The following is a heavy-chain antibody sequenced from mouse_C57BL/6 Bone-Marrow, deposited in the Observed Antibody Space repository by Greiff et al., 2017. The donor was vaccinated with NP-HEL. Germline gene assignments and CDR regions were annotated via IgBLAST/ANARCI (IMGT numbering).Heavy chain of an antibody. CDR3: ARRYPLLDY. CDR1: GYSITNGNHW. Sequence: EVKLVESGPALVKPSQTVSLTCTVTGYSITNGNHWWNWNRQVSGSKLEGIGYTSSSGSTDSNPSLKTRSSITTYTSKNQLFLQLNSVTTEDIATYYCARRYPLLDYWGQGTTLTVSS. V-gene: IGHV3-4*01. CDR2: TSSSGST. J-gene: IGHJ2*01. D-gene: IGHD1-1*02.